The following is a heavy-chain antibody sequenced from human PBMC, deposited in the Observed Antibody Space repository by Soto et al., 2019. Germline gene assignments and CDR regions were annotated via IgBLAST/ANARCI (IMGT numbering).Heavy chain of an antibody. CDR1: GYGFTGYY. V-gene: IGHV1-2*02. D-gene: IGHD2-8*01. Sequence: QVQLEQSGAEVKKSGASVTLSRKASGYGFTGYYIHWVRQARGKGLEWMGWINPRTGDTSFVDKYEGRVSGITDTSISTAYLEMQSLTSDDTAVYYCAIIMGHRDAFSVWGQGTTVTVSS. J-gene: IGHJ3*01. CDR2: INPRTGDT. CDR3: AIIMGHRDAFSV.